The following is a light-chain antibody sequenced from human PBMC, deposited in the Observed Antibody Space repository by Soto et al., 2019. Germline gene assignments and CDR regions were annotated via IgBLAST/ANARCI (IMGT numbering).Light chain of an antibody. V-gene: IGLV2-23*01. CDR1: SSDVGSYNL. J-gene: IGLJ1*01. CDR3: CSYAGSSTYV. Sequence: QSVLTQPASASGSPGQSITISCTGTSSDVGSYNLVSWYQQHPGKAPKLMIYEGSKRPSGVSNRFSGSKSGNTASLTISGLQAEDEADYYCCSYAGSSTYVFGTGTKGTVL. CDR2: EGS.